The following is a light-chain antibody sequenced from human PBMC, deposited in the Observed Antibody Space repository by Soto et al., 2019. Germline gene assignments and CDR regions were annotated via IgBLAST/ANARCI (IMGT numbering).Light chain of an antibody. CDR2: DAS. CDR1: QSISSW. Sequence: DVKMNQSPSTLSASVGDRVTITCRASQSISSWLAWYQQKPGKAPKLLIYDASSLESGVPSRFSGSGSGTEFTLTISSLQPDDFAPYYCQQYNSYSPTSGQGTKV. V-gene: IGKV1-5*01. CDR3: QQYNSYSPT. J-gene: IGKJ1*01.